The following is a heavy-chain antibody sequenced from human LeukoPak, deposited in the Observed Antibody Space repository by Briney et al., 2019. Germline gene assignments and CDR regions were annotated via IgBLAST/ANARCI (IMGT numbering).Heavy chain of an antibody. Sequence: GESLKISCKGSGDRFTTYWIGWVRQLPGKGLEWMGIIYPGDSDTRYSPSFQGQVTISADKSISTAYLQWSSLKASDTAMYYCARRGYTYGYDYWGQGTLVTVSS. D-gene: IGHD5-18*01. CDR2: IYPGDSDT. V-gene: IGHV5-51*01. J-gene: IGHJ4*02. CDR3: ARRGYTYGYDY. CDR1: GDRFTTYW.